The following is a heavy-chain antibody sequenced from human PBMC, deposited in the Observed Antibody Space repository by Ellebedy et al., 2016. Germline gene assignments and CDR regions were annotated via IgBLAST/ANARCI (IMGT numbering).Heavy chain of an antibody. CDR2: TYYRSKWYN. V-gene: IGHV6-1*01. D-gene: IGHD7-27*01. CDR3: ARAPLGGWYFDL. CDR1: GDTVSSNTAT. Sequence: SCAISGDTVSSNTATWNWIRQSPSRGLEWLGRTYYRSKWYNDYAVSVKSRITINPDTSKNQFSLQLNSVTPEDTAVYYCARAPLGGWYFDLWGRGTLVTVSS. J-gene: IGHJ2*01.